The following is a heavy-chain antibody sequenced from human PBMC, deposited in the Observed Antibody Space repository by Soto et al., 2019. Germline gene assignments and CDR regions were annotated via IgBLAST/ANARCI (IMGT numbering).Heavy chain of an antibody. CDR3: TTDYYDATGYYGYFQY. V-gene: IGHV3-15*01. CDR1: GFTFSNAW. D-gene: IGHD3-22*01. CDR2: IKSKKDGGAT. Sequence: EVQLVESGGGLVEPGGSLRLSCAASGFTFSNAWMSWVRQAPGKGLEWVGRIKSKKDGGATDFAAPVKGRFAISRDDSKNTLYLQTNSLKTEDTAVYFCTTDYYDATGYYGYFQYWGQGTLLTVSS. J-gene: IGHJ1*01.